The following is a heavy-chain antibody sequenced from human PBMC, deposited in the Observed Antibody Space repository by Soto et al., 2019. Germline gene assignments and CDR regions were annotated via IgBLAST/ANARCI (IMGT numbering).Heavy chain of an antibody. CDR3: ARGKSSIVVVVAANYYYGMDV. Sequence: QVQLQESGPGLVKPSQTLSLTCTVSGGSISSGDYYWSWIRQPPGKGLEWIGYIYYSGSTYYNPSRKSRVTISVDTSKNQFSLKLSSVTAADTAVYYCARGKSSIVVVVAANYYYGMDVWGQGTTVTVSS. J-gene: IGHJ6*02. V-gene: IGHV4-30-4*01. CDR1: GGSISSGDYY. CDR2: IYYSGST. D-gene: IGHD2-15*01.